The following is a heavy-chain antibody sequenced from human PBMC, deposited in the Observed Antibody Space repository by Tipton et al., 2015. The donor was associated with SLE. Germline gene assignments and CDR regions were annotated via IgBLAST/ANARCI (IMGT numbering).Heavy chain of an antibody. CDR1: GYSISSGYN. D-gene: IGHD6-6*01. V-gene: IGHV4-38-2*01. Sequence: TLSLTCAVSGYSISSGYNWGWIRQPPGKGLEWIGTIYHSGSTYYNPSLKSRVTISLDTSKNHFSLKLSSVTAADTAVYYCARTISSSGVGNWFDPWGQGTLVTVSS. CDR3: ARTISSSGVGNWFDP. J-gene: IGHJ5*02. CDR2: IYHSGST.